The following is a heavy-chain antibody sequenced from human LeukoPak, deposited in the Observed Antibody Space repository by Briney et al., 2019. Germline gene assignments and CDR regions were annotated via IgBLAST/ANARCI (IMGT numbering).Heavy chain of an antibody. CDR3: ARDLDSSGYPGFD. D-gene: IGHD3-22*01. CDR1: GGSISNYY. CDR2: IYISGSS. Sequence: PSETLSLTCTVSGGSISNYYWSWIRQPAGKGLEWIGRIYISGSSNYNPSLKSRVTMSVDTSKNQFSLKLSSVTAADTAVYYCARDLDSSGYPGFDWGQGTLVTVSS. V-gene: IGHV4-4*07. J-gene: IGHJ4*02.